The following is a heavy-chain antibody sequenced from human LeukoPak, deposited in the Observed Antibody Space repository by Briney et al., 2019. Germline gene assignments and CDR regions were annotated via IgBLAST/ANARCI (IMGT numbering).Heavy chain of an antibody. Sequence: SETLSLTCTVSGGSISSYYWSWIRQPPGKGLEWIGYIYTSGSTNYNPSLKSRVTISVDTSKNQFSLKLSSVTAADTAVYYCARMITFGGVLNWFDPWGQGTLVTVSS. D-gene: IGHD3-16*01. J-gene: IGHJ5*02. CDR2: IYTSGST. CDR3: ARMITFGGVLNWFDP. CDR1: GGSISSYY. V-gene: IGHV4-4*09.